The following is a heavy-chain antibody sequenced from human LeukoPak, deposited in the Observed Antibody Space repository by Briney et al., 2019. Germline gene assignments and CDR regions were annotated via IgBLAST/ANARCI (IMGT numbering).Heavy chain of an antibody. CDR1: GGSFSDYF. J-gene: IGHJ3*02. D-gene: IGHD2-21*02. CDR3: ARFSRITWGDWGDAFDI. CDR2: IDDGGNT. Sequence: SETLSLTCSVYGGSFSDYFWSWIRQSPGKGLQWIGEIDDGGNTNYNPSLMSRVIVSMEKSKKQFSLVMRSVAAADTAVYYCARFSRITWGDWGDAFDIWGQGTTVIVSS. V-gene: IGHV4-34*01.